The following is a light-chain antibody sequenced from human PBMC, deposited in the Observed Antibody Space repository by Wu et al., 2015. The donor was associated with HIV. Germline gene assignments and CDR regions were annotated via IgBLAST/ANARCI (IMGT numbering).Light chain of an antibody. CDR1: QSITSNY. CDR2: ATS. V-gene: IGKV3-20*01. Sequence: EIVLTQSPGTLSLSLGERATLSCRASQSITSNYLAWYQQRPGQAPRLVVYATSSRATGIPDRFSGSGSGTDFTLTISRLEPEDFAVYYCQQYGDSPQTFGQGTKVEIK. CDR3: QQYGDSPQT. J-gene: IGKJ1*01.